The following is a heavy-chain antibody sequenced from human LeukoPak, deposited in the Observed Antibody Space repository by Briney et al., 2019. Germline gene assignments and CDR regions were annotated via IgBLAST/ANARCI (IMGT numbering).Heavy chain of an antibody. D-gene: IGHD3-9*01. CDR1: GFTFSSYS. Sequence: GGSLRLSCAASGFTFSSYSMNWVRQAPGKGLEWVSSISSSSSYIYYADSVKGRFTISRDNAKNSLYLQMNSLRAEDTAVYYCANFDGSSQAFHLWGQGTMVIVSS. V-gene: IGHV3-21*01. J-gene: IGHJ3*01. CDR3: ANFDGSSQAFHL. CDR2: ISSSSSYI.